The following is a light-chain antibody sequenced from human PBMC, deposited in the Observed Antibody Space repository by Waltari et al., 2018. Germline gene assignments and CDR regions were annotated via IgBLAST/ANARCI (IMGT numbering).Light chain of an antibody. Sequence: QSALTQPASVSGSPGQSLTISCTGTSSDVGSYNYVSWYQQHPGKAPRLLIYDVSYRPSGISDRFSDSKSGNVASLTISGLQAEDEADYYCSSFTGTSTLFGTGTEVTVL. CDR1: SSDVGSYNY. CDR2: DVS. CDR3: SSFTGTSTL. V-gene: IGLV2-14*03. J-gene: IGLJ1*01.